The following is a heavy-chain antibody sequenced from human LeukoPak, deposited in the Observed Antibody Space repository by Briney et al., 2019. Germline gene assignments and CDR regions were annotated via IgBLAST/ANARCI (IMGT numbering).Heavy chain of an antibody. CDR1: EFSFETYW. CDR2: INEDGSEK. Sequence: PGGSLRLSCVALEFSFETYWMSWVRQAPRKGPEWVANINEDGSEKHYVGSVRGRFSISRDNADNSLHLQMNSLRPEDMAVYYCARGETMDVWGKGTTVTVSS. J-gene: IGHJ6*03. D-gene: IGHD5-24*01. CDR3: ARGETMDV. V-gene: IGHV3-7*01.